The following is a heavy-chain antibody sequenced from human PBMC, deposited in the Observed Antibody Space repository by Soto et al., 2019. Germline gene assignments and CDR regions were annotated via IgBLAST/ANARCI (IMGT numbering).Heavy chain of an antibody. V-gene: IGHV1-69*04. CDR3: AREYSIGWYRGAFDI. D-gene: IGHD6-19*01. CDR2: IIPILGIA. J-gene: IGHJ3*02. CDR1: GGTFSSYT. Sequence: SVKVSCKASGGTFSSYTISWVRQAPGQGLEWMGRIIPILGIANYAQKFQGRVTITADKSTSTAYMELSSLRSEDTAVYYCAREYSIGWYRGAFDIWGQGTLVT.